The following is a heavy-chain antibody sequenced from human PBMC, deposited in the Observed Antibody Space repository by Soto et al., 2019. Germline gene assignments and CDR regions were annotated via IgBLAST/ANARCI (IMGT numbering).Heavy chain of an antibody. J-gene: IGHJ6*02. CDR1: GFTFSSYA. CDR3: AKVRDYYYYGMDV. CDR2: ISGSGVST. D-gene: IGHD3-10*01. Sequence: GGSLRLSCAASGFTFSSYAMSWVRQAPGKGLEWVSAISGSGVSTYYADSVKGWFTISRDNSKNTLYLQMNSLRAVDTAVYYCAKVRDYYYYGMDVWGQGTTVTVSS. V-gene: IGHV3-23*01.